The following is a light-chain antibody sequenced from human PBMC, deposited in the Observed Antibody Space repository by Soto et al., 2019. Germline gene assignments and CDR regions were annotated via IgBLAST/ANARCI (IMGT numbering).Light chain of an antibody. CDR3: SSYKSSSNHGV. CDR1: SSDVGGYNY. CDR2: EVS. Sequence: QSALTQPASVSGSPGQSITISCTGTSSDVGGYNYVSWYQQHPGKAPKLMIYEVSNRPSGVSNRFSGSKSGNTASLTISGIHAEDEADYYCSSYKSSSNHGVFGGGTKLNVL. V-gene: IGLV2-14*01. J-gene: IGLJ3*02.